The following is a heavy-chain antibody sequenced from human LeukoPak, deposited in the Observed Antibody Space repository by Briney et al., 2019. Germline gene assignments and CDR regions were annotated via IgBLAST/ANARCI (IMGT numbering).Heavy chain of an antibody. D-gene: IGHD5-24*01. CDR3: ARGNRDGYTGYWYFDL. CDR1: GGTFSIYA. V-gene: IGHV1-69*05. CDR2: IIPIFGTA. J-gene: IGHJ2*01. Sequence: GASVKVSCKASGGTFSIYAISWVRQAPGQGLEWMGRIIPIFGTANYAQKFQGRVTMTRDTSTSTVYMELSSLRSEDTAVYYCARGNRDGYTGYWYFDLWGRGTQVTVSS.